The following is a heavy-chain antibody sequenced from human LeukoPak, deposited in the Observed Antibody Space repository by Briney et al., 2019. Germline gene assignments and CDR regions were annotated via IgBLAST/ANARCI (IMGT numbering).Heavy chain of an antibody. CDR3: ARPYPNTEDDY. CDR1: GFTFSSYS. Sequence: GGSLRLSCAASGFTFSSYSMNWVRQAPGKGLEWVSSISSSSSYIYYADSVKGRFTISRDNAKDSLYLQMNSLRAEDTAVYYCARPYPNTEDDYWGQGTLVTVSS. J-gene: IGHJ4*02. CDR2: ISSSSSYI. V-gene: IGHV3-21*01. D-gene: IGHD1-14*01.